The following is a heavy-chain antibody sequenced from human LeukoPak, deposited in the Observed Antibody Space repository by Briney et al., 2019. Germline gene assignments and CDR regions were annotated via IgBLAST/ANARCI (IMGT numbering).Heavy chain of an antibody. D-gene: IGHD1-26*01. V-gene: IGHV3-23*01. Sequence: GGSLRLSCAASGFTFSSYAMSWVRQAPGKGLEWVSAISGSGGSTYYADSVKGRFTISRDNAKNSLYLQMNSLRAEDTAVYYCARGDGWELFNGPFDYWGQGTLVTVSS. J-gene: IGHJ4*02. CDR3: ARGDGWELFNGPFDY. CDR2: ISGSGGST. CDR1: GFTFSSYA.